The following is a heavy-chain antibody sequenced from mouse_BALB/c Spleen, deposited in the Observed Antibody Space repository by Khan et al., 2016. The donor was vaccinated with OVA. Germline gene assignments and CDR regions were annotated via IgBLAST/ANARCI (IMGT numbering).Heavy chain of an antibody. J-gene: IGHJ3*01. CDR1: GYTFSDYY. D-gene: IGHD1-2*01. V-gene: IGHV1-77*01. Sequence: QVQLKESGAELARPGASVKLSCKVSGYTFSDYYINWVKQRTGQGLEWIGEISPGSGDTYYNEKFKGKATLTADKSSSTAYMQLSSLTSEASAVYFGARRNYFGYTFAYWGQGTLVTVSA. CDR3: ARRNYFGYTFAY. CDR2: ISPGSGDT.